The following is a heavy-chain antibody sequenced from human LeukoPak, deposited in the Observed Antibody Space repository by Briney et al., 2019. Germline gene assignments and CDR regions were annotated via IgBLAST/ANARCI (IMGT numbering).Heavy chain of an antibody. Sequence: ASVKVSCKASGGTFSSYAISWVRQAPGQGLEWMGRIIPILGIANYAQKFQGRVTITADKSTSTAYMELSSLRSEDTAVYYCARESRLRFLEWLPGYWGQGTLVTVSS. V-gene: IGHV1-69*04. CDR2: IIPILGIA. D-gene: IGHD3-3*01. CDR3: ARESRLRFLEWLPGY. CDR1: GGTFSSYA. J-gene: IGHJ4*02.